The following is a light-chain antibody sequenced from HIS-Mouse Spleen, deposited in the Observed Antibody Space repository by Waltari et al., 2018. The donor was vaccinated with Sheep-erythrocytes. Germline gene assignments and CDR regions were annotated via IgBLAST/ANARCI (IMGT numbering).Light chain of an antibody. CDR3: CSYAGSSTPWV. CDR1: SSDVVMYNL. J-gene: IGLJ3*02. Sequence: QSALTQPASVSGSPGQSITISCTGTSSDVVMYNLVPWYQQHPGKAPKRMIYEGSKRPSGVSNRFSGSKSGNTASLTISGLQAEDEADYYCCSYAGSSTPWVFGGGTKLTVL. V-gene: IGLV2-23*01. CDR2: EGS.